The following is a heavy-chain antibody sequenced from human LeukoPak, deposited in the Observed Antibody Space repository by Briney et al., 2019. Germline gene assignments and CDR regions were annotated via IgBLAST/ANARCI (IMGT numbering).Heavy chain of an antibody. D-gene: IGHD3-22*01. J-gene: IGHJ4*02. CDR1: GGSISSSSYY. Sequence: SETLSLTCTVSGGSISSSSYYWGWIRQPPGKGLEWIGSIYYSGSTYYNPSLKSRVTISVDTSKNQFSLKLSSVTAADTAVYYCASTGYDSSGYSFDYWGQGTLVTVSS. CDR3: ASTGYDSSGYSFDY. CDR2: IYYSGST. V-gene: IGHV4-39*01.